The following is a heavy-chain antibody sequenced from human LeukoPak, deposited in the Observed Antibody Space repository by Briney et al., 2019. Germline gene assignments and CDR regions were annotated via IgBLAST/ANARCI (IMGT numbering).Heavy chain of an antibody. V-gene: IGHV4-59*01. Sequence: PSETLSLTCTVSGGSISSYYWSWIRQPPGKGLEWIGYIYYSGSTNYNPSLKSRVTISVDTSKNQFSLKLSSVTAADTAVYYCARAGYCSGGSCYVDYYYGMDVWGQGTTVTVSS. CDR2: IYYSGST. J-gene: IGHJ6*02. CDR1: GGSISSYY. D-gene: IGHD2-15*01. CDR3: ARAGYCSGGSCYVDYYYGMDV.